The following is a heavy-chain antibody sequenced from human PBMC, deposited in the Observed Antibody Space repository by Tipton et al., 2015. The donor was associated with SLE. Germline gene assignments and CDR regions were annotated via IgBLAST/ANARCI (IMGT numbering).Heavy chain of an antibody. J-gene: IGHJ2*01. CDR1: GYSISSGYY. D-gene: IGHD4-17*01. CDR3: ARDSTVTHEWYFDL. Sequence: TLSLTCAVSGYSISSGYYWGWIRQPPGKGLEWIGSIYHSGNTYYNPSLKSRVSIAVDTSKNQFSLKLSSVTAADTAVYYCARDSTVTHEWYFDLWGRGTLVTVSS. V-gene: IGHV4-38-2*02. CDR2: IYHSGNT.